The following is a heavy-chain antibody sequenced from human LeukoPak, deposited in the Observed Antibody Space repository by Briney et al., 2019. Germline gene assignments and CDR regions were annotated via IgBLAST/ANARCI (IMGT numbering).Heavy chain of an antibody. CDR3: ARVGIYYFDY. J-gene: IGHJ4*02. D-gene: IGHD7-27*01. CDR2: IYHSGSP. Sequence: PSETLSLTCAVSGGSISSNNWWGWVRQPPGKGLEWIGEIYHSGSPNYNPSLKSRVTISVDKSRNHFSLNLSSVTAADTAVYYCARVGIYYFDYWGQGALVTVSS. CDR1: GGSISSNNW. V-gene: IGHV4-4*02.